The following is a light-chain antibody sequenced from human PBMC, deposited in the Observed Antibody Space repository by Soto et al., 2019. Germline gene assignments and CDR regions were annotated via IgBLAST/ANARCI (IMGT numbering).Light chain of an antibody. CDR1: QSISSW. J-gene: IGKJ5*01. CDR2: AAS. V-gene: IGKV1-39*01. Sequence: DIQMTQSPSTLSASVGDTVTITCRASQSISSWLAWYQQKPGKAPKLXICAASTLQSGVPSMFSGSGAGTDFTLTISSLQPEDFATAYCQQSYSTPYTFGQGTRLEIK. CDR3: QQSYSTPYT.